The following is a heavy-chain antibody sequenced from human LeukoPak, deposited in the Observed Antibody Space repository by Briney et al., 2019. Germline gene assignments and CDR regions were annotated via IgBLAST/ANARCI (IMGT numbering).Heavy chain of an antibody. CDR3: ARHPITIFGVVLAYFDY. J-gene: IGHJ4*02. D-gene: IGHD3-3*01. Sequence: PSETLSLTCAVSDSSMSSGYCWGWIRQPPGKGLDWIGSVYHSGSTHYNPSLKSRVTISVDTSKNQFSLKLTSVTAADTAVYYCARHPITIFGVVLAYFDYWGQGTLVTVSS. CDR1: DSSMSSGYC. CDR2: VYHSGST. V-gene: IGHV4-38-2*01.